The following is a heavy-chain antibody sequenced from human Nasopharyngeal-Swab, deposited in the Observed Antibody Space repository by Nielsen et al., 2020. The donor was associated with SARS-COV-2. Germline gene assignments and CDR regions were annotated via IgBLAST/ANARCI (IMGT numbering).Heavy chain of an antibody. CDR3: ARVVIVGYCSSTSCWAFDP. V-gene: IGHV4-59*01. D-gene: IGHD2-2*01. Sequence: SETLSLTCDVSGDSISSYYWSWIRQPPGKGLEWIGYIYYSGSTNYNPSLKSRVTISVDTSKNQFSLKLSSVTAADTAVYYCARVVIVGYCSSTSCWAFDPWGQGTLVTVSS. CDR1: GDSISSYY. CDR2: IYYSGST. J-gene: IGHJ5*02.